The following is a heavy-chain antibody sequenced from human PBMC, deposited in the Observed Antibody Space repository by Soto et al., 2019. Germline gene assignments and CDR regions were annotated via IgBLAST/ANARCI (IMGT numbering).Heavy chain of an antibody. J-gene: IGHJ6*03. CDR3: ARGGGKEYSSSRRPYYYYMDV. Sequence: GGSLRLSCAASGFTFSSYWMSWVRQAPGKGLEWVANIKQDGSEKYYVDSVKGRFTISRDNAKNSLYLQMNSLRAEDTAVYYCARGGGKEYSSSRRPYYYYMDVWGKGTTVTVSS. CDR1: GFTFSSYW. V-gene: IGHV3-7*01. CDR2: IKQDGSEK. D-gene: IGHD6-6*01.